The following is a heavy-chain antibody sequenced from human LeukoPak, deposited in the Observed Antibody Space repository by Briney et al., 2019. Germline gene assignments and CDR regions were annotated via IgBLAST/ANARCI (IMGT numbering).Heavy chain of an antibody. CDR1: GGSFSGYY. V-gene: IGHV4-34*01. Sequence: SETLSLTCAVYGGSFSGYYWSWIRQPPGKGLEWIGEINHSGSTNYNPSLKSRVTISVDTSKNQFSLKLSSVTAADTAVYYCASADYYDSSGYYSPFNYWGQGTLVTVS. CDR3: ASADYYDSSGYYSPFNY. CDR2: INHSGST. D-gene: IGHD3-22*01. J-gene: IGHJ4*02.